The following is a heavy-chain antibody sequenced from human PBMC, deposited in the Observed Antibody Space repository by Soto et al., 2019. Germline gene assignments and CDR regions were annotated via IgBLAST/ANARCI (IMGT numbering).Heavy chain of an antibody. J-gene: IGHJ4*02. CDR1: GGSIISGAYF. D-gene: IGHD6-13*01. V-gene: IGHV4-31*03. CDR2: IYYSGST. CDR3: ASGLAAAGADYFDY. Sequence: SETLSLTCTVSGGSIISGAYFWSWIRQHPGKGLEWIGNIYYSGSTYYNPSLKSRGTISVDTSKNQFSLKLSSVTAADTAVYYCASGLAAAGADYFDYWGQGALVTVSS.